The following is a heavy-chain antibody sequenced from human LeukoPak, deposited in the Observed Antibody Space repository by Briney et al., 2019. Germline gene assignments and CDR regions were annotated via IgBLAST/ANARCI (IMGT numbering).Heavy chain of an antibody. D-gene: IGHD3-10*01. Sequence: GGSLRLSCAASGFTFDDYAMHWVRQAPGKGLEWVSGISWNSGSIGYADSVKGRFTISRDNAKNSLYLQMNSLRAEDTALYYCAKDISSYYYYGMDVWGQGTAVTVSS. J-gene: IGHJ6*02. V-gene: IGHV3-9*01. CDR1: GFTFDDYA. CDR2: ISWNSGSI. CDR3: AKDISSYYYYGMDV.